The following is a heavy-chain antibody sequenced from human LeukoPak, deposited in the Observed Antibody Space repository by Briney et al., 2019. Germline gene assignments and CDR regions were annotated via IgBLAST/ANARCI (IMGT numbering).Heavy chain of an antibody. V-gene: IGHV1-2*02. J-gene: IGHJ4*02. CDR2: INPNSGGT. CDR3: ARDKSGSYEY. D-gene: IGHD1-26*01. Sequence: ASVKVSCKASGYTFTDYYTHWVRQAPGQGLERMGLINPNSGGTNYAQKFQGRVTMTRDTSISTAYMELSRLRPDDTAVYYCARDKSGSYEYWGQGTLVTVSS. CDR1: GYTFTDYY.